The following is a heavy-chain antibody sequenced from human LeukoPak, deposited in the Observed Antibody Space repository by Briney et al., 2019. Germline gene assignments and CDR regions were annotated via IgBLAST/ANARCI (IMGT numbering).Heavy chain of an antibody. D-gene: IGHD3-3*01. Sequence: PGGSLRLSCAASGFTFSRYAMHWVRQTPGKGLERVSGISYGGSNKYYADSVKGRFTISRDNSKNTLYLQMNSLTAEDTAVYYCARVSFLEWSHPFGCRGQGTLVTVS. CDR2: ISYGGSNK. CDR3: ARVSFLEWSHPFGC. J-gene: IGHJ4*02. V-gene: IGHV3-30-3*01. CDR1: GFTFSRYA.